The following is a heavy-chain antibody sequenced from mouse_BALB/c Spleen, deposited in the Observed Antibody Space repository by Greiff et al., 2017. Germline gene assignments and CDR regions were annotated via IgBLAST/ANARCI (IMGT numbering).Heavy chain of an antibody. Sequence: DVMLVESGGGLVKPGGSLKLSCAASGFTFSSYAMSWVRQSPEKRLEWVAEISSGGSYTYYPDTVTGRFTISRDNAKNTLYLEMSSLRSEDTAMYYCAKSRYAMDYWGQGTSVTVSS. CDR3: AKSRYAMDY. CDR1: GFTFSSYA. J-gene: IGHJ4*01. CDR2: ISSGGSYT. V-gene: IGHV5-9-4*01.